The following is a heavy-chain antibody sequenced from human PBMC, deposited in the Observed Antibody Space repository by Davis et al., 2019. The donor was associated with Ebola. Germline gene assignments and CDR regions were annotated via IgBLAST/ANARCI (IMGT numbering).Heavy chain of an antibody. CDR1: GFTFSKYG. J-gene: IGHJ3*02. V-gene: IGHV3-23*01. D-gene: IGHD3-22*01. CDR2: VSGSGGTT. Sequence: GESLKISCAASGFTFSKYGMSWVRQAPGKGLDWVSAVSGSGGTTYYTDSVKGRFTISRDNSKNTLYLQMNSLRAEDTAVYYCAKEREDDSTGYLVNDAFDMWGQGTKVTVSS. CDR3: AKEREDDSTGYLVNDAFDM.